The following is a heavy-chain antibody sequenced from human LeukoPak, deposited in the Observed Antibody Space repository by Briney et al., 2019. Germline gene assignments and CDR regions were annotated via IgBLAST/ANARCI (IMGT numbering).Heavy chain of an antibody. CDR1: GYGFTSYW. Sequence: GESLKISCKGSGYGFTSYWISWVRQMPGKGLEWMGRIDPSDSYTNYSPSFQGHVTILADKSISTAYLQWSSLKASDTAMYYCARGWFGELIDIWGQGTMVTVSS. V-gene: IGHV5-10-1*01. J-gene: IGHJ3*02. D-gene: IGHD3-10*01. CDR3: ARGWFGELIDI. CDR2: IDPSDSYT.